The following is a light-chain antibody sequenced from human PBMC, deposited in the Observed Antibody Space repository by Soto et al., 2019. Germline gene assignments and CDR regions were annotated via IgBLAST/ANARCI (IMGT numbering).Light chain of an antibody. J-gene: IGLJ1*01. CDR2: SNN. CDR1: SSNIGSNT. V-gene: IGLV1-44*01. Sequence: VLTQPPSTSGTPGQMVTISCSGSSSNIGSNTVNWYQQLPGTAPKLLIYSNNQRPSGVPDRFSGSKSGTSASLAISGLQSEDEADYYCAAWDDSLNGYVFGTGTKVTVL. CDR3: AAWDDSLNGYV.